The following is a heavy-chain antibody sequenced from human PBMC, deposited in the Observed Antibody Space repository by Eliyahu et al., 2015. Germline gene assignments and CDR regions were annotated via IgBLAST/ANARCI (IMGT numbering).Heavy chain of an antibody. V-gene: IGHV4-4*07. J-gene: IGHJ2*01. D-gene: IGHD3-3*01. CDR2: IYISGST. CDR3: ARGTSLRFLEWLPWYFDL. Sequence: QVQLQESGPGLVKPSETLSLTCTXXGGSISSYYWSWIRQPAGKGLEWIGRIYISGSTNYNPSLKSRVTMSVDTSKNQFSLKLSSVTAADTAVYYCARGTSLRFLEWLPWYFDLWGRGTLVTVSS. CDR1: GGSISSYY.